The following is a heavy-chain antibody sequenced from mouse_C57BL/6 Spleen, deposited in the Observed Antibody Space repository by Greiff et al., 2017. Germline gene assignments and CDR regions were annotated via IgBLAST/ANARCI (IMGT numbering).Heavy chain of an antibody. V-gene: IGHV1-82*01. D-gene: IGHD2-4*01. J-gene: IGHJ4*01. CDR3: AREGYDYDKGLVDY. Sequence: QVQLKQSGPELVKPGASVKISCKASGYAFSSSWMNWVKQRPGKGLEWIGRIYPGDGDTNYNGKFKGKATLTADKSSSTAYMQLSSLTSEDSAVYFCAREGYDYDKGLVDYWGQGTSVTVSS. CDR2: IYPGDGDT. CDR1: GYAFSSSW.